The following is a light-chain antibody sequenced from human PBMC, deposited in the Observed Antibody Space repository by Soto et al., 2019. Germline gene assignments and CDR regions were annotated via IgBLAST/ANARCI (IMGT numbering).Light chain of an antibody. CDR2: GAS. CDR3: LQDYNYPFT. J-gene: IGKJ2*01. CDR1: QDLRKD. Sequence: AIQMTQSPSSLSASVGDRVTITCRASQDLRKDLAWYQQKPGKAPQILIYGASTLQTGVASRFSGSGSATDFTLTISSLQPEDSAAYYCLQDYNYPFTFGQGTKVDIK. V-gene: IGKV1-6*01.